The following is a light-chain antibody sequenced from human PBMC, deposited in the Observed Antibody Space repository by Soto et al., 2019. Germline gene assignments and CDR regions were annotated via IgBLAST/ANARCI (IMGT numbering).Light chain of an antibody. Sequence: DVQMTQSPSSLSASVGDRVTITCRASQSISRYLNWYQQKPGKAPKLLIYAASSLQSGVPSRFSGSGSGTDLTLTIGSLQFEDFATYYCQETYSTLSSTFGGGTKVEIK. CDR3: QETYSTLSST. CDR2: AAS. J-gene: IGKJ4*01. V-gene: IGKV1-39*01. CDR1: QSISRY.